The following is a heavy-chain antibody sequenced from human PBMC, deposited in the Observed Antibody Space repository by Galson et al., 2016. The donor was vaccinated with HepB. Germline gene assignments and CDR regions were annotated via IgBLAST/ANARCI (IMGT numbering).Heavy chain of an antibody. D-gene: IGHD4/OR15-4a*01. V-gene: IGHV3-33*01. Sequence: SLRLSCAASGFPFSTYGMHWVRQAPGKGLEWVAVIWYDGSNQYYADSVKGRFTISRDISKNTLYLQMNSLRAEDTALYYCARDAFPGAACDIWGQGKMVTVSS. J-gene: IGHJ3*02. CDR1: GFPFSTYG. CDR3: ARDAFPGAACDI. CDR2: IWYDGSNQ.